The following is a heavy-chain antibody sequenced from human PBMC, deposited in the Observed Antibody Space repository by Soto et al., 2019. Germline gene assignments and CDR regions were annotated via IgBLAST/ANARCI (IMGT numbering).Heavy chain of an antibody. V-gene: IGHV3-7*01. D-gene: IGHD3-3*01. CDR1: GFNFSSYW. CDR2: IKQDGSEK. CDR3: ARDRYSYYDFWSGSLPYYYYGMAV. Sequence: GGSLRLSCAASGFNFSSYWMSWVRQAPGKGLEWVANIKQDGSEKYYVDSVKGRFTISRDNAKNSLYLQMNSLRAEDTAVYYCARDRYSYYDFWSGSLPYYYYGMAVWGQGTTVTVSS. J-gene: IGHJ6*02.